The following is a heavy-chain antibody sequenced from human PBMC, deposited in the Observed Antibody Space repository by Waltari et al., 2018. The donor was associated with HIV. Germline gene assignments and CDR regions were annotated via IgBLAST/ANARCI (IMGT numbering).Heavy chain of an antibody. D-gene: IGHD3-3*01. CDR1: GLPLNNYA. CDR3: AVQDGFFDF. Sequence: EVQLLEAGGTLVRPGGSLRLSCTVYGLPLNNYALNRVRQAPGKGLEWVGGISGSGDRTDYAASAKGRFTISRDNSKKTLYLQMRGLRVDDTASYYCAVQDGFFDFWGRGTVVSVAS. J-gene: IGHJ4*02. CDR2: ISGSGDRT. V-gene: IGHV3-23*01.